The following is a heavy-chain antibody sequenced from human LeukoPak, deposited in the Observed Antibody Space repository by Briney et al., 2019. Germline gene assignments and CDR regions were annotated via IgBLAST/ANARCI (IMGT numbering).Heavy chain of an antibody. Sequence: GGSLRLSCAASGFTLSSYWMSWVRQAPGRGLEWVANIKQDESEKDYVDSVKGRFTISRDNAKNSMYLQMSSLRAEDTAVYYCATYSGAHHKTFDDWGQGTLVTVSS. CDR3: ATYSGAHHKTFDD. V-gene: IGHV3-7*03. J-gene: IGHJ4*02. D-gene: IGHD1-26*01. CDR2: IKQDESEK. CDR1: GFTLSSYW.